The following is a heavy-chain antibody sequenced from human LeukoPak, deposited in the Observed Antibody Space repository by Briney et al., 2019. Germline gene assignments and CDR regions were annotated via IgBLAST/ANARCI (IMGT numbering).Heavy chain of an antibody. CDR2: IYSGGST. J-gene: IGHJ3*02. D-gene: IGHD1-1*01. V-gene: IGHV3-66*02. CDR3: ARGGYNWNDESAFDI. CDR1: GCTVSSNY. Sequence: GGSLRLSCAASGCTVSSNYMSWVRQAPGKGLEWVSVIYSGGSTYYADSVKGRFTISRDNSKNTLYLQMNSLRAEDTAVYYCARGGYNWNDESAFDIWGQGTMVTVSS.